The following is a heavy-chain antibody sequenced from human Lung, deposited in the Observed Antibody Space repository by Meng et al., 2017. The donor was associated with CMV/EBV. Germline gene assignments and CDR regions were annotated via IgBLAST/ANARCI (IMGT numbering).Heavy chain of an antibody. D-gene: IGHD2-2*01. CDR2: INPNSGGT. V-gene: IGHV1-2*02. J-gene: IGHJ5*02. Sequence: KASGYTFTGYYMHWVRQAPGQGLEWMGWINPNSGGTNYVQKFQGRVTMTRDTSISTAYMELSRLRSDDTAVYYCAREGGSTADWFDPWGQGTLVTVSS. CDR3: AREGGSTADWFDP. CDR1: GYTFTGYY.